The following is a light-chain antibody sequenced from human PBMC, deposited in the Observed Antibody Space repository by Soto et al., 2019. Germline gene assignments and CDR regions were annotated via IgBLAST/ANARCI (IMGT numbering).Light chain of an antibody. J-gene: IGLJ1*01. Sequence: QSVLTQPPSVSGAPGQRVTISCTGGSSNIGAGYDVHWYLQLPGTAPKLLIYGNTNRPSGVPDRFSGSKSGSTASLAIHGLQAEDEADYYCQSHASSLHVSVFGTGTKVTVL. CDR2: GNT. CDR1: SSNIGAGYD. V-gene: IGLV1-40*01. CDR3: QSHASSLHVSV.